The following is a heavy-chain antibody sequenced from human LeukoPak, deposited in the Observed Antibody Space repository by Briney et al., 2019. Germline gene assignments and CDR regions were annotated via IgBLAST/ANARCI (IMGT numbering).Heavy chain of an antibody. CDR2: IIPIFGTA. D-gene: IGHD3-10*01. CDR3: ARDLGDSFDY. CDR1: GGTFSNXX. Sequence: GASVKVSCKASGGTFSNXXXXXXXQAPGQGLEWMGGIIPIFGTAXXAQKXQGRVXXXXDESTSTAHMELSSLRSEDTAVYYCARDLGDSFDYWGQGTLVTVSS. V-gene: IGHV1-69*01. J-gene: IGHJ4*02.